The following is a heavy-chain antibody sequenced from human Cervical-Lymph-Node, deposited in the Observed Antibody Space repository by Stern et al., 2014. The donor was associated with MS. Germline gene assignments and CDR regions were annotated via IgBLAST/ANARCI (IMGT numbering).Heavy chain of an antibody. CDR2: IYYSGST. Sequence: QVQLQESGPGLVKPSQTLSLTCTVSGGSISSGGYYWSWIRQHPGKGLEWIGYIYYSGSTYYNPSLKSRVTISVDTSKNQFSLKLSSVTAADTAVYYCARDPFDTPYGQTRNYYYGMDVWGQGTTVTVSS. J-gene: IGHJ6*02. CDR1: GGSISSGGYY. CDR3: ARDPFDTPYGQTRNYYYGMDV. V-gene: IGHV4-31*03. D-gene: IGHD3-10*01.